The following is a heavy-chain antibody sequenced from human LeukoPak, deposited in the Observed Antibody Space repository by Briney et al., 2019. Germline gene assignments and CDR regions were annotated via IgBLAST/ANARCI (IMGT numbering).Heavy chain of an antibody. V-gene: IGHV1-8*01. CDR2: MNPNSGNT. D-gene: IGHD2-2*01. Sequence: ASVKVSCKASGYTFTSYDINWVRQATGQGLEWMGWMNPNSGNTGYAQKFQGRVTMTRNTSISTAYMELSSLRSEDTAVYCCARGARYCSSTSCYGGEDYWGQGTLVTVSS. J-gene: IGHJ4*02. CDR1: GYTFTSYD. CDR3: ARGARYCSSTSCYGGEDY.